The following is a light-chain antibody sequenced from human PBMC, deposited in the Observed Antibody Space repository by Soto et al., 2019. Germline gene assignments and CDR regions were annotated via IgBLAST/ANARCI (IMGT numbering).Light chain of an antibody. V-gene: IGKV1-5*01. CDR1: QSISTW. J-gene: IGKJ2*01. Sequence: DIQMTQSPSTVSASVGDAVTITCRASQSISTWLAWYQQKPGKAPNLLIYDASTLESGGPSGFSGSGSGTEFTLTISSLQPDDSATYYCQQYNSYPYSFGVGTKLEIK. CDR3: QQYNSYPYS. CDR2: DAS.